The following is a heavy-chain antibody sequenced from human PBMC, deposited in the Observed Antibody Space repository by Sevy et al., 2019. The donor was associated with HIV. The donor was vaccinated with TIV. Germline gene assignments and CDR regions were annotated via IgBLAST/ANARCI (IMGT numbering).Heavy chain of an antibody. Sequence: ASVNVSCKASGGTFSSYAISWVRQAPGQGLEWMGGNIPIFATANYAQKFQGRVTITADESTSTAYMELSSLRSEDTAVYYCATTKDYYESSGEPFDYWGQGTLVTVSS. CDR1: GGTFSSYA. J-gene: IGHJ4*02. CDR2: NIPIFATA. D-gene: IGHD3-22*01. CDR3: ATTKDYYESSGEPFDY. V-gene: IGHV1-69*13.